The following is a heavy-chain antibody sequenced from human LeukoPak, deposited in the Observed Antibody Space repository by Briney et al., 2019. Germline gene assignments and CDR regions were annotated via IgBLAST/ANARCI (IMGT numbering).Heavy chain of an antibody. CDR3: ARENSLDRYGSGSDFDY. Sequence: AGESLRLSCAASGFTFSSYTMNWVRQAPGKGLEWVSSISTGRSFIFYADSVKGRSTISRDNAKNSLYLQMNSLRAEDTAVYYCARENSLDRYGSGSDFDYWGQGTLVTVSS. D-gene: IGHD3-10*01. V-gene: IGHV3-21*01. J-gene: IGHJ4*02. CDR2: ISTGRSFI. CDR1: GFTFSSYT.